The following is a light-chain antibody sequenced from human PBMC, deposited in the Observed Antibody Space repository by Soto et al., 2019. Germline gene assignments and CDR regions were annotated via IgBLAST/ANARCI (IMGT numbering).Light chain of an antibody. J-gene: IGKJ5*01. V-gene: IGKV1-39*01. CDR1: QSITSN. Sequence: DIQMTQSPSSLSSSVGDRVTITCRASQSITSNLNWYQQKPGKAPRLLIYGASSLQSGVPSRFSGSGSGTDFTLTISSLQPEDFATYYCQQANSFPITFGQGTRLEIK. CDR3: QQANSFPIT. CDR2: GAS.